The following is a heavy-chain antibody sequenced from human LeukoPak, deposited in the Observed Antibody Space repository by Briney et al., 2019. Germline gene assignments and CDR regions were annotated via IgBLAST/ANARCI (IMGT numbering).Heavy chain of an antibody. V-gene: IGHV1-18*01. D-gene: IGHD3-9*01. CDR2: ISAYNGNT. J-gene: IGHJ5*02. Sequence: ASVKVSCKASGYTFTSYGISWVRQAPGQGLEGMGWISAYNGNTNYAQKLQGRVTMTTDTSTSTAYMELRSLRSDDTAVYYCARDASYDILTGYYKNWFDPWGQGTLVTVSS. CDR1: GYTFTSYG. CDR3: ARDASYDILTGYYKNWFDP.